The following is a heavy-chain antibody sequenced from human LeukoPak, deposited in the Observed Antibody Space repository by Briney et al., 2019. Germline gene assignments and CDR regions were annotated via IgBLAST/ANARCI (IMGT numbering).Heavy chain of an antibody. D-gene: IGHD1-14*01. CDR3: ARQNLRTYYYYGMDV. Sequence: PSETLSLTCTVSNGSISNSSYYWGWIRQPPGKGLEWIGSIYYSGSTYYNPSLKSRVTISVDTSKNQFSLKLSSVTAADTAVYYCARQNLRTYYYYGMDVWGQGTTVTVSS. V-gene: IGHV4-39*01. CDR2: IYYSGST. J-gene: IGHJ6*02. CDR1: NGSISNSSYY.